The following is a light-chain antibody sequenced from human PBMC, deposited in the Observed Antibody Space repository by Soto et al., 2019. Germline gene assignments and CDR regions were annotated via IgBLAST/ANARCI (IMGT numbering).Light chain of an antibody. V-gene: IGKV1-12*01. J-gene: IGKJ4*01. CDR3: QQTSSFPLT. Sequence: DIQVTQSPSSVSASVGDRVTITCRTSQGLVNWLAWYQQKPGKAPKLLIFAASNSQSGVPSRFSGSGSGTDFTLTISGLQPEDLATYYCQQTSSFPLTCGGGTKVEIK. CDR2: AAS. CDR1: QGLVNW.